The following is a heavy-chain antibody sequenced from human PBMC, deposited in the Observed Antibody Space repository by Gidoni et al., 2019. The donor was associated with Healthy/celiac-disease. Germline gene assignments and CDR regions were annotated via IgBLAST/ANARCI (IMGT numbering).Heavy chain of an antibody. Sequence: QLQLQESGPGLVKPSETLSLPCTVSGGSISSSSYYWGWIRQPPGKGLEWIGSIYYSGSTYYNPSLKSRVTISVDTSKNQFSLKLSSVTAADTAVYYCARHSSSSVYYYYYYGMDVWGQGTTVTVSS. D-gene: IGHD6-6*01. CDR3: ARHSSSSVYYYYYYGMDV. CDR2: IYYSGST. V-gene: IGHV4-39*01. CDR1: GGSISSSSYY. J-gene: IGHJ6*02.